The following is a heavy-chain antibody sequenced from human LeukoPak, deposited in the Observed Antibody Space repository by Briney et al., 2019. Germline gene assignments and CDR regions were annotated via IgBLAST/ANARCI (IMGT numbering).Heavy chain of an antibody. J-gene: IGHJ4*02. CDR2: ISSSGSTI. CDR3: ATYCGGDCYYDY. V-gene: IGHV3-48*03. Sequence: SGGSLRLSCAAFGFTFSSYEMNWVRQAPGKGLEWVSYISSSGSTIYYGDSVKGRFTISRDNAKNSLYLQMNSLRAEDTAVYYCATYCGGDCYYDYWGQGTLVTVSS. CDR1: GFTFSSYE. D-gene: IGHD2-21*02.